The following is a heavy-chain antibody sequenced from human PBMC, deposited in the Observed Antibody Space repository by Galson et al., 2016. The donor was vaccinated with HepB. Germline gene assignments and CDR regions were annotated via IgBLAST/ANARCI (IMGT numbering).Heavy chain of an antibody. Sequence: ETLSLTCAVSGGSFSSYYWSWIRQPPGKGLEWIGEINHSGSTNYNPSLKSRVTISVDSSKNQFSLKLTSVTAADTAVYYCARGPYSSPVVGMGVWGQGTTVTVSS. CDR1: GGSFSSYY. CDR3: ARGPYSSPVVGMGV. J-gene: IGHJ6*02. CDR2: INHSGST. D-gene: IGHD6-13*01. V-gene: IGHV4-34*01.